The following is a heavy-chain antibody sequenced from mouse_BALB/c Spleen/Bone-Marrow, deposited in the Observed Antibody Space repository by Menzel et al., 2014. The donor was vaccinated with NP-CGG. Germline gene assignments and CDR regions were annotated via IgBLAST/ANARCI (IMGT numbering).Heavy chain of an antibody. CDR3: GRSVYGRIDS. Sequence: DVQLQESGPELVKPGTSVKISCKASGYSFTGYLMNWVKQSHGKSLEWIGRINPYNSDAFYNPKFKGKATLTVDKSSSTAHIDLRSLTSEDSAVYCCGRSVYGRIDSWGQGTPRTVSS. CDR1: GYSFTGYL. J-gene: IGHJ2*01. V-gene: IGHV1-20*01. D-gene: IGHD2-1*01. CDR2: INPYNSDA.